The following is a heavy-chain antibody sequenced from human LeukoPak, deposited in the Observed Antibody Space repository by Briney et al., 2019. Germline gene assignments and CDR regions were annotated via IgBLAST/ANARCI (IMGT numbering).Heavy chain of an antibody. CDR1: GFTFSSYS. CDR2: ISSSSSTI. Sequence: GGSLRLSCAASGFTFSSYSMNWVRQAPGKGLEWVSYISSSSSTIYYADSVKGRFTISRDNAKNSLYLQMDGLRDEDTAVYYCAREIPQQLVAMDVWGQGTTVTVSS. J-gene: IGHJ6*02. CDR3: AREIPQQLVAMDV. V-gene: IGHV3-48*02. D-gene: IGHD6-13*01.